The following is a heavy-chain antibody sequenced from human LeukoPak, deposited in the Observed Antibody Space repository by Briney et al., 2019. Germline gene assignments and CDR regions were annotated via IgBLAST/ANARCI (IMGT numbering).Heavy chain of an antibody. J-gene: IGHJ6*02. D-gene: IGHD6-13*01. CDR2: ISYDGSNK. CDR1: GFTFSSYC. V-gene: IGHV3-30*18. Sequence: PGGSLRLSCAASGFTFSSYCMHWVRQPPGKGLEWVAVISYDGSNKYYADSVKGRFTISRDNSKNTPYLQMNSLRAEDTAVYYGAKDQAAYSSSWYDGMGVWGQGTTVTVAS. CDR3: AKDQAAYSSSWYDGMGV.